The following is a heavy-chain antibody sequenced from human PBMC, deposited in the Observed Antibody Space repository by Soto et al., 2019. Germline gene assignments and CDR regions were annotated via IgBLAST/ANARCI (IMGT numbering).Heavy chain of an antibody. CDR2: ISAYNGNT. V-gene: IGHV1-18*01. CDR3: SRDRGAYGMDV. CDR1: GYTFTSYG. Sequence: QVQLVQSGAEVKKPGASVKVSCKASGYTFTSYGIIWVRQAPGQGLEWMGWISAYNGNTNYAQKLQGRVTMTTDTSTSTAYMELRSLRSDYTAVYYCSRDRGAYGMDVWGQGTTVTVSS. J-gene: IGHJ6*02.